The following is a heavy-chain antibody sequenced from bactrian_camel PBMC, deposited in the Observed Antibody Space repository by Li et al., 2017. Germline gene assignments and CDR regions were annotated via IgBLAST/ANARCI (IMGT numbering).Heavy chain of an antibody. CDR1: GYIRARNC. CDR3: SARGVPSDSLCSPDHWGSDVGY. J-gene: IGHJ4*01. CDR2: IYPSRGTT. V-gene: IGHV3S54*01. D-gene: IGHD4*01. Sequence: HVQLVESGGGSVEAGGSLRLSCAASGYIRARNCMLWFRRAPGGKRVGVASIYPSRGTTFYDDSVKGRFTISQDNAQNTLYLQMDNLKPEATAVYYCSARGVPSDSLCSPDHWGSDVGYWGPGTQVTVS.